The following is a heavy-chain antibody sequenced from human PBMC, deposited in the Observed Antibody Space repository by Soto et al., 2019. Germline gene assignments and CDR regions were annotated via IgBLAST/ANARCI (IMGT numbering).Heavy chain of an antibody. Sequence: PSETLSLTCAVSGGSISSGGYSWSWIRQPPGKGLEWIGYIYHSGSTYYNPSLKSRVTISVDRSKNQFSLKLSSVTAADTAVYYCARAVVSDPGHFDYWGQGTLVTVSS. J-gene: IGHJ4*02. CDR2: IYHSGST. D-gene: IGHD2-15*01. V-gene: IGHV4-30-2*01. CDR3: ARAVVSDPGHFDY. CDR1: GGSISSGGYS.